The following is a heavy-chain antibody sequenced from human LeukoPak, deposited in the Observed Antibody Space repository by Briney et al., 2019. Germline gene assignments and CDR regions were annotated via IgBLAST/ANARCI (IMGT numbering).Heavy chain of an antibody. D-gene: IGHD2-15*01. CDR1: GFTFSSYS. Sequence: PGGSLRLSCAASGFTFSSYSMSWVRQAPGKGLEWVSSISSSSSYIYYADSVKGRFTISRDNAKNSLYLQMNSLRAEDTAVYYCARDTKDCSGGSCYRKFDYWGQGTLVTVSS. V-gene: IGHV3-21*01. J-gene: IGHJ4*02. CDR3: ARDTKDCSGGSCYRKFDY. CDR2: ISSSSSYI.